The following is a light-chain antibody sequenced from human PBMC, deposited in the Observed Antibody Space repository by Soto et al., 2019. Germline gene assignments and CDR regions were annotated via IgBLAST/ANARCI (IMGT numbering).Light chain of an antibody. CDR1: QSISSW. CDR3: QQYNGHPLT. J-gene: IGKJ4*01. V-gene: IGKV1-5*03. Sequence: DIQMTQSPSTVSASVGDRVTITCRASQSISSWVAWHQQKPGRAPKLLIYKASSLESGVPSRFSGSGSGTEFTLTISSLQSDDFATYYCQQYNGHPLTFGGGTKVEIK. CDR2: KAS.